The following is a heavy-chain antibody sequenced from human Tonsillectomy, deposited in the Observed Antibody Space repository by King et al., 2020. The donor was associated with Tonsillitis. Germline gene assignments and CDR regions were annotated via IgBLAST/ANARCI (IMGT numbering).Heavy chain of an antibody. Sequence: VQLVESGGGLVQPGGSLRLSCAASGFTFSTYSMNWVRQAPGKGLEWVSYIISRSSTIHYADSVKGRFTISGDNAKNSLYLQTNSLRAEDTAVYYCARVYSSGWYRDYFDYWGQGTLVTVSS. CDR2: IISRSSTI. CDR3: ARVYSSGWYRDYFDY. CDR1: GFTFSTYS. D-gene: IGHD6-19*01. V-gene: IGHV3-48*01. J-gene: IGHJ4*02.